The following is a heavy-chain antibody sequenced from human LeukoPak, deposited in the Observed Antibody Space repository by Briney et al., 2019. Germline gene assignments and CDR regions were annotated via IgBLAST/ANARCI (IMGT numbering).Heavy chain of an antibody. CDR1: GFTFSSYA. V-gene: IGHV3-23*01. CDR3: AKVPYSSRWYYRFDP. CDR2: ISGSGGST. D-gene: IGHD6-19*01. Sequence: GGSLRLSCAASGFTFSSYAMSWVRQAPGKGLEWVSAISGSGGSTYYADSVKGRFTISRDNSKNTLYLQMNSLRAEDTAVYYCAKVPYSSRWYYRFDPWGQGTLVTVSS. J-gene: IGHJ5*02.